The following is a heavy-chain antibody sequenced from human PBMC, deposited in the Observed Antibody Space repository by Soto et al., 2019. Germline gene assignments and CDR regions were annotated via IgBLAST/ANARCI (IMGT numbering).Heavy chain of an antibody. CDR2: IYGSGST. V-gene: IGHV4-4*07. J-gene: IGHJ4*02. CDR1: GGAIGSHY. D-gene: IGHD6-19*01. Sequence: SETLSLTCTISGGAIGSHYWTWIRQPAGKGLEWIGRIYGSGSTNYNPSLKSRVTISVNTSKNQFSLKLTSVTAADTAVYYCARDRPAVAGFDYWGQGTLVTVSS. CDR3: ARDRPAVAGFDY.